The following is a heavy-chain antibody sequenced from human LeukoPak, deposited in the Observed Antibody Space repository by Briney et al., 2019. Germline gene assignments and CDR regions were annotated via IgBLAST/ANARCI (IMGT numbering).Heavy chain of an antibody. Sequence: GGSLRLSCAASGFTFSSYGMHWVRQAPGKGLEWVAVIWYDGSNKYYADSVKGRFTISRDNSKNTLYLQMNSLRAEDTAVYYCARERYYYDSSGYSDWGQGTLVTVSS. V-gene: IGHV3-33*01. CDR2: IWYDGSNK. D-gene: IGHD3-22*01. CDR1: GFTFSSYG. CDR3: ARERYYYDSSGYSD. J-gene: IGHJ4*02.